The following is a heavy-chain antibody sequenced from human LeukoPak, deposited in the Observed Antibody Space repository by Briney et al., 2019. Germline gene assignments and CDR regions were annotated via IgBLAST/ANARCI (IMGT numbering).Heavy chain of an antibody. D-gene: IGHD3-22*01. J-gene: IGHJ5*02. V-gene: IGHV1-2*02. CDR2: INPNSGGT. CDR1: GHTFTGYY. CDR3: ARDPNYYDSSGYSFDP. Sequence: GASVKVSCKASGHTFTGYYMHWVRQAPGQGLEWMGWINPNSGGTNYAQKFQGRVTMTRDTSISTAYMELSRLRSDDTAVYYCARDPNYYDSSGYSFDPWGQGTLVTVSS.